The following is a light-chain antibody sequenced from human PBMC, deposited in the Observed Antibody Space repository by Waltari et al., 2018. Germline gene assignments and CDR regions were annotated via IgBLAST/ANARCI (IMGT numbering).Light chain of an antibody. V-gene: IGKV3-15*01. CDR1: HNVGSN. J-gene: IGKJ1*01. CDR2: GAS. Sequence: TQSPDTLSLSPGERATLPCRASHNVGSNLAWYQKKPGQFPRLLISGASTRATGVPARFSCSGSGTEFTLTISSLQSEDFAVYYCQQYNNFPPAFGQGTKV. CDR3: QQYNNFPPA.